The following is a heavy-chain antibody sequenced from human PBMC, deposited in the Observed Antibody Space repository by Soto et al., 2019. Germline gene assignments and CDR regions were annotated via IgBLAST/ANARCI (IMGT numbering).Heavy chain of an antibody. CDR1: GGSLMNYN. CDR2: IYSNGKA. CDR3: ARERTYQLSGDDPLDS. V-gene: IGHV4-4*07. J-gene: IGHJ3*02. Sequence: LEIRSLAYRVSGGSLMNYNWNWVRQSAGKGVEWIGRIYSNGKAYYNPSLKSRVTMSLDTLNNQVSLRLTSVTAADTAKYYCARERTYQLSGDDPLDSWGVGTMV. D-gene: IGHD2-2*01.